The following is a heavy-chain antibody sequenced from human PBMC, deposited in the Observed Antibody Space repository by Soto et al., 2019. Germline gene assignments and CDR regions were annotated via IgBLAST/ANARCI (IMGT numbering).Heavy chain of an antibody. J-gene: IGHJ6*02. CDR2: IWYDGSNK. V-gene: IGHV3-33*08. Sequence: QVQLVESGGGVIQPGRSLRLSCAASGFTLRLHAMHWVRQALGKGLEWVAQIWYDGSNKYYTDSVKGRFTVSRDDFKNTVFLQMDSLRAEDTAVYYCARDGQQLTPYALDVWGQGTTVIVSS. CDR3: ARDGQQLTPYALDV. CDR1: GFTLRLHA. D-gene: IGHD6-13*01.